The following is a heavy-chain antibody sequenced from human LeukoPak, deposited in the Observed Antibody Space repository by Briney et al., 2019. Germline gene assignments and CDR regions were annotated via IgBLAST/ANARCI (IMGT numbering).Heavy chain of an antibody. V-gene: IGHV3-30*03. CDR3: ARSPIVVRPTYSYYYGMDV. J-gene: IGHJ6*02. CDR2: VSYDGVNN. Sequence: GGSLRLSCAASGFTFSNYGMNWVRQAPGKGLEWVAVVSYDGVNNYYADSVKGRFTISRDNSRNTLYLQVNSLKAEDTAVYYCARSPIVVRPTYSYYYGMDVWGQGTTVTVSS. D-gene: IGHD2-15*01. CDR1: GFTFSNYG.